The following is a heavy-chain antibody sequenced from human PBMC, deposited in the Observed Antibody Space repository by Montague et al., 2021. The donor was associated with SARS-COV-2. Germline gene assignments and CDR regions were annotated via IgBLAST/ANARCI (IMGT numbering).Heavy chain of an antibody. D-gene: IGHD6-19*01. CDR2: IKQDGSEK. Sequence: SLRLSCAASGFTFSSYWMSWVRQAPGKGLEWVANIKQDGSEKYYVDSVKGRFTISRDNAKNSLYLQMNSLRAEDTAVYYCARDGIAVAGTYYYCGMDVWGQGTTVTVSS. CDR3: ARDGIAVAGTYYYCGMDV. J-gene: IGHJ6*02. V-gene: IGHV3-7*01. CDR1: GFTFSSYW.